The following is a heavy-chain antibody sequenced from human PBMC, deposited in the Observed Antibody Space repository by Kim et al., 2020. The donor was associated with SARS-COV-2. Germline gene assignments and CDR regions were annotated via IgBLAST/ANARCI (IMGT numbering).Heavy chain of an antibody. Sequence: ASVKVSCKASGYTFTSYGISWVRQAPGQGLEWMGWISAYNGNTNYAQKLQGRVTMTTDTSTSTAYMELRSLRSDDTAVYYCARGLRITMIVVVTPFDYWGQGTLVTVSS. J-gene: IGHJ4*02. V-gene: IGHV1-18*01. D-gene: IGHD3-22*01. CDR1: GYTFTSYG. CDR3: ARGLRITMIVVVTPFDY. CDR2: ISAYNGNT.